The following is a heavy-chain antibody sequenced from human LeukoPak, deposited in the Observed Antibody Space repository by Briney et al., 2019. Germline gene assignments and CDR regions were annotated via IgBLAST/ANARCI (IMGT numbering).Heavy chain of an antibody. CDR1: GFTFSSYG. V-gene: IGHV3-33*01. D-gene: IGHD2-21*02. J-gene: IGHJ4*02. CDR3: ARDAYCGGDCSSYYFDY. CDR2: IWYDGSNK. Sequence: GGSLRLSCAASGFTFSSYGKHWVRQAPGKGLEWVAVIWYDGSNKYYADSVKGRFTISRDNSKNTLYLQMNSLRAEDTAVYYCARDAYCGGDCSSYYFDYWGQGTLVTVSS.